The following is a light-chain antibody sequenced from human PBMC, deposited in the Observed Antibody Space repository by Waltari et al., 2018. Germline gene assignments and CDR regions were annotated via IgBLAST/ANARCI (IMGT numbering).Light chain of an antibody. CDR2: YAS. CDR3: QQRSNWSSWT. V-gene: IGKV3-11*01. Sequence: EIVLTQSPATLSLSPGERATLSCRASQSVSSCLAWYHQKPGQAPRLLIYYASNRATGIPARFSGSGSGTDFTLTISSLEPEDFAVYYCQQRSNWSSWTFGQGTKVEIK. J-gene: IGKJ1*01. CDR1: QSVSSC.